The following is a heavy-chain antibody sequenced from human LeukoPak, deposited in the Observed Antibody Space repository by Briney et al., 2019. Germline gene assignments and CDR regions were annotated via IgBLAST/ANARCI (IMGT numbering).Heavy chain of an antibody. CDR1: GYTFTSYY. CDR2: INPNGGST. D-gene: IGHD3-10*01. CDR3: ARVAWFGEYHFDY. J-gene: IGHJ4*02. V-gene: IGHV1-46*01. Sequence: ASVKVSCKASGYTFTSYYMHWVRQAPGQGLEWMGIINPNGGSTSYAQKCQVRVTMTRDMSTSTVYIELTSLRSEATAVYYCARVAWFGEYHFDYWGQGTLVTVSS.